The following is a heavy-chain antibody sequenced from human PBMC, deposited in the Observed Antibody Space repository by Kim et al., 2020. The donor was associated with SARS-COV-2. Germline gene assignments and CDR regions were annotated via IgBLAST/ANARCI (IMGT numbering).Heavy chain of an antibody. V-gene: IGHV3-30*01. CDR3: ARGYCSSTSGYMGDY. Sequence: AVKGRFTISRDNSKDTLYLEMNSLGAEDTAVYYCARGYCSSTSGYMGDYWGQGTLVTVSS. J-gene: IGHJ4*02. D-gene: IGHD2-2*02.